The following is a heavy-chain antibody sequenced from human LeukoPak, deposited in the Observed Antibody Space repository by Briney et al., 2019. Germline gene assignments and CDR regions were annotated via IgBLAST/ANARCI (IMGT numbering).Heavy chain of an antibody. D-gene: IGHD6-19*01. V-gene: IGHV1-2*02. J-gene: IGHJ4*02. Sequence: ASVKASCKASGYTFTGYYMHWVRQAPGQGLEWMGWINPNSGGTDYAQKFQGRVTMTRDTSISTAYMELSRLRSDDTAVYYCATDTTYSSGDYWGQGTLVTVSS. CDR3: ATDTTYSSGDY. CDR2: INPNSGGT. CDR1: GYTFTGYY.